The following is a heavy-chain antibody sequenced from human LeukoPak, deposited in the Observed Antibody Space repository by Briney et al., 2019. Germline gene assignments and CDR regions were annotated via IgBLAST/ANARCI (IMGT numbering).Heavy chain of an antibody. J-gene: IGHJ4*02. Sequence: PLASVKVSCKASGGTFSNYAISWVRQAPGQGLEWMGGIIPIFGTANYAQKFQSRVTITADESTSTAYMELSSLRSEDTAVYYCARLIDYYDSSGYYPTDYWGQGTLVTVSS. CDR2: IIPIFGTA. CDR1: GGTFSNYA. V-gene: IGHV1-69*13. D-gene: IGHD3-22*01. CDR3: ARLIDYYDSSGYYPTDY.